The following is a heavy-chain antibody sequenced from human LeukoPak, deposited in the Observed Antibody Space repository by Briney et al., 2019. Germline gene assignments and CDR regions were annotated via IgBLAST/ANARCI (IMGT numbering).Heavy chain of an antibody. CDR1: RFTFSTYT. D-gene: IGHD1-1*01. Sequence: GGSLRLSCAASRFTFSTYTMNWVRQAPGKGLEGVSAISGVGGRTYYADSVKGRFTISRDNSKNTLDLQMSSLRAEDTAVYYCAKEGVAGTTYFDYWGQGTLVTVSS. CDR2: ISGVGGRT. J-gene: IGHJ4*02. CDR3: AKEGVAGTTYFDY. V-gene: IGHV3-23*01.